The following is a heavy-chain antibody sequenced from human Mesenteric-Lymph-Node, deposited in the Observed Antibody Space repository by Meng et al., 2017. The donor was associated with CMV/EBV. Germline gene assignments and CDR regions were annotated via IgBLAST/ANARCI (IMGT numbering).Heavy chain of an antibody. J-gene: IGHJ4*02. CDR1: GFTFSSYW. D-gene: IGHD3-22*01. Sequence: GESLKISCAASGFTFSSYWMSWVRQAPGKGLEWVANIKQDGSEKYYMDSVKGRFTISRDNVKNSLYLQMNSLRAEDTAVYSCARVRTPRYYYDSRAYYPWGQGTLVTVSS. V-gene: IGHV3-7*04. CDR2: IKQDGSEK. CDR3: ARVRTPRYYYDSRAYYP.